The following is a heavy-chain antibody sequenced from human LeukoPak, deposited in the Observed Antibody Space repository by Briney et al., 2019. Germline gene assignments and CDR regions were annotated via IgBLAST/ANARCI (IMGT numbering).Heavy chain of an antibody. CDR2: IYYSGST. D-gene: IGHD3-3*01. CDR1: GGSISSYY. J-gene: IGHJ4*02. Sequence: PSETLSLTCTVSGGSISSYYWSWIRQPPGKGLEWIGYIYYSGSTNYNPSLKSRVTISVDTSKNQFSLKLSSVTAADTAVYYCAREISDFWSGYSPSYYFDYWAREPWSPSPQ. V-gene: IGHV4-59*01. CDR3: AREISDFWSGYSPSYYFDY.